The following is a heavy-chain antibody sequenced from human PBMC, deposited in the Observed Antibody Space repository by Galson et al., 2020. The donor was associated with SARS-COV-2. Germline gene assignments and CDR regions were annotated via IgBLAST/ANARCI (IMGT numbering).Heavy chain of an antibody. J-gene: IGHJ4*02. CDR2: ISDRGGRT. V-gene: IGHV3-23*01. CDR1: GFTFSSYA. Sequence: GGSLRLSCAASGFTFSSYAMSWVRQAPGKGLEWVSGISDRGGRTYYADSVKGRFTISRDNSKNTLYLQVNNLRAEDTAVYYCAKGSAYYGSGSYSPGDYWGQGTVVTGSS. D-gene: IGHD3-10*01. CDR3: AKGSAYYGSGSYSPGDY.